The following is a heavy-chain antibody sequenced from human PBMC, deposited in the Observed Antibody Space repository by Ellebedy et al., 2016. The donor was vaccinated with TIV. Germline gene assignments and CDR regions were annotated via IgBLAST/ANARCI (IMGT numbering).Heavy chain of an antibody. CDR3: AKLPTYSSSWYPLFDI. CDR1: GFTFSSYA. Sequence: GESLKISCAASGFTFSSYAMSWVRQAPGKGLEWVSAISGSGGSTYYADSVKGRFTISRDNSKNTLYLQMNSLRAEDTAVYYCAKLPTYSSSWYPLFDIWGQGTMVTVSS. V-gene: IGHV3-23*01. J-gene: IGHJ3*02. D-gene: IGHD6-13*01. CDR2: ISGSGGST.